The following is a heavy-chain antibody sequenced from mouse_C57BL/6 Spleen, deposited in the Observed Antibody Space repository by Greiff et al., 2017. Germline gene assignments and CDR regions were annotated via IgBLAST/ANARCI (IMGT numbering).Heavy chain of an antibody. CDR2: INSDGGST. D-gene: IGHD2-1*01. V-gene: IGHV5-2*01. Sequence: DVMLVESGGGLVQPGESLKLSCESNEYEFPSHDMSWVRKPPEKRLELVAAINSDGGSTYYPDTMERRFIISRDNTKKTLYRQMSSLSSEDTALYYCARHGNYYAMDYWGQGTTVTVSS. CDR3: ARHGNYYAMDY. J-gene: IGHJ4*01. CDR1: EYEFPSHD.